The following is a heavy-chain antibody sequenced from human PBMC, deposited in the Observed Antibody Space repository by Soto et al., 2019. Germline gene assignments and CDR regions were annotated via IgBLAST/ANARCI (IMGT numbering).Heavy chain of an antibody. D-gene: IGHD2-2*01. V-gene: IGHV4-34*01. J-gene: IGHJ6*02. CDR2: INHSVTT. CDR1: RGSFSGFY. Sequence: NPSETLSLTCGVYRGSFSGFYWSWVRQTPGGGLEWIGEINHSVTTNYNPSFQNRVTISVDKSTNNFSLKMTSVTAADAAVYYCARGSGYAYGSNFYGLDVWGQGTTVTVSS. CDR3: ARGSGYAYGSNFYGLDV.